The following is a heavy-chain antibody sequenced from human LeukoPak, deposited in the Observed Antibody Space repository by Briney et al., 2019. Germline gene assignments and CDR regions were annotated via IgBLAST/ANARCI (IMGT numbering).Heavy chain of an antibody. CDR2: IGTAGDT. V-gene: IGHV3-13*04. CDR3: ARASPRYYYGSGSPPDY. Sequence: GESLRLSCAASGFTFSSYDMHWVRQATGKGLEWVSAIGTAGDTYYPGSVKGRFTISRENAKNSLYLQMNSLRAGDTAVYYCARASPRYYYGSGSPPDYWGQGTLVTVSS. D-gene: IGHD3-10*01. J-gene: IGHJ4*02. CDR1: GFTFSSYD.